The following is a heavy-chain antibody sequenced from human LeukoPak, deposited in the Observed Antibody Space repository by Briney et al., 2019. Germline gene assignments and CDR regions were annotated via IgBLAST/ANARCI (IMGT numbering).Heavy chain of an antibody. Sequence: GGSLRLSCAASGFTFSSYWMHWVRQAPGKGLVWVSRINSDGSSTSYADSVKGRFTISRDNAKSTLYLQMNSLRAEDTAIYYCAKTLRDLEWLTGELDVWGQGTTVTVSS. CDR2: INSDGSST. CDR3: AKTLRDLEWLTGELDV. D-gene: IGHD3-3*01. J-gene: IGHJ6*02. V-gene: IGHV3-74*01. CDR1: GFTFSSYW.